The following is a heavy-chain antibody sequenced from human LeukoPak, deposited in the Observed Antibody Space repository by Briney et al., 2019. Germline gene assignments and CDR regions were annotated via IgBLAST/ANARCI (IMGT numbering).Heavy chain of an antibody. D-gene: IGHD1-26*01. V-gene: IGHV3-21*01. Sequence: PGGSLRLSCAASGFTFSSYRMNWVRQAPGKGLEWVSSISSSSSYIYYADSVKGRFTISRDNAKNSLYLQMNSLRAEDTAVYYRARGPIVRATLDYCGQGTLVTVSA. CDR3: ARGPIVRATLDY. CDR2: ISSSSSYI. J-gene: IGHJ4*02. CDR1: GFTFSSYR.